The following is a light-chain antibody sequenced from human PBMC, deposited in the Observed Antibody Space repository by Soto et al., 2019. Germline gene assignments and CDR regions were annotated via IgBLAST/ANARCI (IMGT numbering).Light chain of an antibody. Sequence: IVMTQTPATLSLAPGGRVTLSCRASQSVSYHVAWYQQKPGQTPRLVIYDASTRASGIPARFSGTRSGTEFSLTVSRLQSEDFGIYYCQQYNSWLTFGGGTRVDIK. CDR2: DAS. CDR1: QSVSYH. V-gene: IGKV3-15*01. J-gene: IGKJ4*01. CDR3: QQYNSWLT.